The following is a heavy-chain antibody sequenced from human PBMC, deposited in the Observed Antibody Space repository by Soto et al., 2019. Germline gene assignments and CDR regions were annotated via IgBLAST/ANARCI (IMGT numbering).Heavy chain of an antibody. J-gene: IGHJ5*02. D-gene: IGHD1-26*01. Sequence: PSETLSLTCAVYGGSFSGYYWSWIRQPPGKGLEWIGEINHSGSTNYNPSLKSRVTISVDTSKNQFSLKLSSVTAADTAVYYCARGGVGATAWFDPWGQGTLVTVSS. CDR2: INHSGST. V-gene: IGHV4-34*01. CDR1: GGSFSGYY. CDR3: ARGGVGATAWFDP.